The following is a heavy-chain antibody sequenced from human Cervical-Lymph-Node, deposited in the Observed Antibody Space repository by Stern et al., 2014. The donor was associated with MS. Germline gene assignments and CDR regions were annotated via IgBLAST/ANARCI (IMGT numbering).Heavy chain of an antibody. CDR1: GFTFSSYG. D-gene: IGHD6-19*01. J-gene: IGHJ3*02. Sequence: QVQLVQSGGGVVQPGRSLRLSCAASGFTFSSYGMHWVRQAPGKGLEWGAVISYDGSTKYYADSVKGRFTISRDNSKDTLYLQVNSLRPEDTAVYYCAKDGAHSSGWGDDFDIWGQGTMVTVST. CDR2: ISYDGSTK. V-gene: IGHV3-30*18. CDR3: AKDGAHSSGWGDDFDI.